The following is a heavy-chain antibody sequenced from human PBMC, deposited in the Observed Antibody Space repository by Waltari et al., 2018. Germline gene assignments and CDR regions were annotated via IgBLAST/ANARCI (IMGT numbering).Heavy chain of an antibody. J-gene: IGHJ3*02. CDR3: ARTSGRDAFDI. Sequence: QVQLVQSGAEVKKPGASVKVSCKASGYTFTGYYMHWVRQAPGQGLEWMGRINPNGGGTNYAQKVQGRVTMTRDTSISTAYMELSRLRSDDTAVYYCARTSGRDAFDIWGQGTMVTVSS. D-gene: IGHD2-15*01. CDR1: GYTFTGYY. CDR2: INPNGGGT. V-gene: IGHV1-2*06.